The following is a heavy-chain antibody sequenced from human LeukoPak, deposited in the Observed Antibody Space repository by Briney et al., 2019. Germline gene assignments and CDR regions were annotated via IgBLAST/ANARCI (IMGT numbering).Heavy chain of an antibody. V-gene: IGHV3-7*03. CDR1: AFIFSGHW. D-gene: IGHD2-21*02. Sequence: PGGSLRLSCEGSAFIFSGHWMNWVRQTPGKGLEWVASIKEDGSERQYVDSVKGRFSISRDNTKGSLFLQLNSLRAEDTAVYYCAREVGDCGGDCYSFDYWGQGTLVTVSS. CDR3: AREVGDCGGDCYSFDY. J-gene: IGHJ4*02. CDR2: IKEDGSER.